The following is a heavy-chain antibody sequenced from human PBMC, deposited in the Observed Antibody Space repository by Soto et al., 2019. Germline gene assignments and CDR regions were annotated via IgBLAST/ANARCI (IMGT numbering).Heavy chain of an antibody. CDR1: GFTFSSYW. V-gene: IGHV3-74*01. D-gene: IGHD6-13*01. J-gene: IGHJ4*02. CDR3: AKDQGYSSSWRTRAFDY. Sequence: GGSLRLSCAASGFTFSSYWMHWVRQAPGKGLVWVSGINSSGSSTSYADSVKGRFTISRGNAKNTLYLQMNSLRAEDTAVYYCAKDQGYSSSWRTRAFDYWGQGTLVTVSS. CDR2: INSSGSST.